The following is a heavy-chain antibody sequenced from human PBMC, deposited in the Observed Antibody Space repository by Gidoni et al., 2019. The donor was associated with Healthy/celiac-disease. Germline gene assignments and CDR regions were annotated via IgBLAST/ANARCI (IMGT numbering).Heavy chain of an antibody. Sequence: EVQLLESGGGLVQPGGSLRLSCAASGFTFRSYAMSWVRQAPGKGLEWVSAISGSGGSTDYADSVKGRFTISRDNTKNTLYLQMNSLRAEDTAVYYCAKEGGIVGATQPLDYWGQGTLVTVSS. D-gene: IGHD1-26*01. CDR3: AKEGGIVGATQPLDY. CDR1: GFTFRSYA. J-gene: IGHJ4*02. V-gene: IGHV3-23*01. CDR2: ISGSGGST.